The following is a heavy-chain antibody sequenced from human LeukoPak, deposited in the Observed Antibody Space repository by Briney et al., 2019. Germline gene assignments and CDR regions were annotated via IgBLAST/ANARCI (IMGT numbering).Heavy chain of an antibody. D-gene: IGHD6-13*01. CDR3: AKDRQQLANLDY. CDR1: GFTFSAYA. V-gene: IGHV3-23*01. CDR2: ISAGGGST. Sequence: GGSLRLSCEASGFTFSAYAMSWVRQAPGKGLEWVSGISAGGGSTYYTDSVKGRFSISRNNSKNTLYLHMSSLRAEDTAIYYCAKDRQQLANLDYWGQGTLVTVSS. J-gene: IGHJ4*02.